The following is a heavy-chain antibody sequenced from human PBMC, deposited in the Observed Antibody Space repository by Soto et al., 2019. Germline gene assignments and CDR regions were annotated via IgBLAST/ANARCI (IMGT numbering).Heavy chain of an antibody. Sequence: GGSLRLSCAASGFAFSTYAMTWVRQAPGKGLEWVSVISGSGGSSYYAASVKGRFTMSRDNSKNTLFLQMNGLRAEDTAVYYCAKVTKRAAAGRYEYYKYGMDVWGQGTTVTVSS. D-gene: IGHD6-13*01. CDR1: GFAFSTYA. V-gene: IGHV3-23*01. CDR3: AKVTKRAAAGRYEYYKYGMDV. J-gene: IGHJ6*02. CDR2: ISGSGGSS.